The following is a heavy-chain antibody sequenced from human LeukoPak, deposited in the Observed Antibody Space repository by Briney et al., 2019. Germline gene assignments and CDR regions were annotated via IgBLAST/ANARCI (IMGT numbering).Heavy chain of an antibody. CDR3: ARGFGAVNRGPSFDY. Sequence: SETLSLTCTVSGGSISSYYWSWIRQPPGKGLEWIGYIYYSGSTNYNPSLKSRVTISVDTSRNQFSLKLTSMTAADTAVYYCARGFGAVNRGPSFDYWGQGTLVTVSS. V-gene: IGHV4-59*01. D-gene: IGHD3-16*01. CDR2: IYYSGST. J-gene: IGHJ4*02. CDR1: GGSISSYY.